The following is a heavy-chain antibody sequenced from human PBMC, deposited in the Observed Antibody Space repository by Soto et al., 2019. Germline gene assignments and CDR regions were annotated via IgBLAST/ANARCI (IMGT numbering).Heavy chain of an antibody. D-gene: IGHD5-12*01. V-gene: IGHV1-3*01. Sequence: QVQLVQSGAEVKKPGASVKVSCKASGYTFTSYAMHWVRQAPGQRLEWMGWINAGNGNTKYSQKFQGRVTITRDTSASTAYMELSSLRSEDTAVYYCARGQEMATIHEDDYYFDYWGQGTLVTVSS. CDR1: GYTFTSYA. CDR2: INAGNGNT. CDR3: ARGQEMATIHEDDYYFDY. J-gene: IGHJ4*02.